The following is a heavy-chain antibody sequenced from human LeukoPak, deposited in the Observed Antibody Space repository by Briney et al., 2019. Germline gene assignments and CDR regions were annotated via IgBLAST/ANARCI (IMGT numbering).Heavy chain of an antibody. Sequence: PSETLSLTCAVYGGSFSGYYWSWIRQPPGKGLEWIGEINHSGSTNYNPSLKSRVTISIDTSKNQFSLKLSSVTAADTAVYYCARGLVITIFGVVSSFWFDPWGQGTLVTVSS. CDR1: GGSFSGYY. V-gene: IGHV4-34*01. CDR2: INHSGST. J-gene: IGHJ5*02. CDR3: ARGLVITIFGVVSSFWFDP. D-gene: IGHD3-3*01.